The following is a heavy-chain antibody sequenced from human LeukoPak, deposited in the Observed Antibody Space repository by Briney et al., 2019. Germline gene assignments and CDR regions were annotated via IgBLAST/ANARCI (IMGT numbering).Heavy chain of an antibody. V-gene: IGHV4-4*07. CDR3: AREGWQQLALAWFDP. D-gene: IGHD6-13*01. CDR1: GGSISNYY. J-gene: IGHJ5*02. CDR2: IHSSGST. Sequence: SETLSLTCTVSGGSISNYYWSWIRQPAGKGLEWIGRIHSSGSTNYNPSLKSRVTMSVDTSKNQFSVKLTSVTAADTAVYYCAREGWQQLALAWFDPWGQGTLVTVSS.